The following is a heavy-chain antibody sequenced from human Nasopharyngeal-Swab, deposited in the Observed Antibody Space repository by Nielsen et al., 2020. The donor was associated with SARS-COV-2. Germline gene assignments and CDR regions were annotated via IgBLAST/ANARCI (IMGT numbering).Heavy chain of an antibody. CDR1: GFSFSTFW. V-gene: IGHV3-74*01. J-gene: IGHJ4*02. D-gene: IGHD4-23*01. CDR2: INTDGRRT. CDR3: ARDLGGFGGY. Sequence: GESLKISCAASGFSFSTFWMHWVRQVPGEGLVWASRINTDGRRTNYAESVKGRFPLSRDNVKNLLSLQMNPLRPADTAVSYCARDLGGFGGYWGQGTLATVSS.